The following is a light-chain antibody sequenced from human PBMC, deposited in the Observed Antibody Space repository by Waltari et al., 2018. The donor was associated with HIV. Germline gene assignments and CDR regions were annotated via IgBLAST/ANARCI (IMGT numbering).Light chain of an antibody. Sequence: QSALTQPASVSGSPGQSITISCTGTIRDVDDYKFVSWYPQHPGKAPKLIIYAVNTRPSGVSFRFSGSKSGNTASLTISGLQAEDEADYYCCSYARDSIFGGGTRLTVL. V-gene: IGLV2-23*02. CDR3: CSYARDSI. J-gene: IGLJ2*01. CDR1: IRDVDDYKF. CDR2: AVN.